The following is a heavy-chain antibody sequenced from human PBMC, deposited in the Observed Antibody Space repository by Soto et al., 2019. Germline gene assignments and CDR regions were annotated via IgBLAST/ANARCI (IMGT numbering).Heavy chain of an antibody. CDR1: GDSVSSNSAA. J-gene: IGHJ4*02. Sequence: QVQLQQSGPGLVKPSQTLSLTCAISGDSVSSNSAAWNWIRQSPSRGLEWLGRTYYRSKWYNDYEVSVXXRXTXXPDTSKNQFSLQLNFVTPEDTAVYYCARGASSLDSWGQGTLVTVSS. CDR3: ARGASSLDS. V-gene: IGHV6-1*01. CDR2: TYYRSKWYN. D-gene: IGHD6-13*01.